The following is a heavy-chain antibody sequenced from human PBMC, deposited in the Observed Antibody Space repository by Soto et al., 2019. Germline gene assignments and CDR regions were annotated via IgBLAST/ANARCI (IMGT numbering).Heavy chain of an antibody. CDR1: GFTFSSYA. Sequence: EVQLLESGGGLVQPGGSLRLSCAASGFTFSSYAMSWVRQAPGKGLEWVSAISGSGGSTYYADSVKGRFTISRDNSKNTLYLQMNSLRAEDTAVYFCAKDPRYSSGWYVDYWGQGTLVTVSS. D-gene: IGHD6-19*01. V-gene: IGHV3-23*01. CDR2: ISGSGGST. CDR3: AKDPRYSSGWYVDY. J-gene: IGHJ4*02.